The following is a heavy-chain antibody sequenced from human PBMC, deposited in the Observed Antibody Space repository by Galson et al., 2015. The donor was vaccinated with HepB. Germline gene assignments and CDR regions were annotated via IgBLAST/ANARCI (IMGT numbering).Heavy chain of an antibody. CDR1: GFTFGDFG. V-gene: IGHV3-49*03. J-gene: IGHJ5*02. Sequence: SLRLSCAGSGFTFGDFGMNWLRQAPGKGLEWVGINRSKTYGATTEYAASVKGRFTISRDDSKTIAYLQMNSLNTEDTAIYYCSRYRHTINWPKSHWFDPWGQGTLVSVSS. CDR2: NRSKTYGATT. CDR3: SRYRHTINWPKSHWFDP. D-gene: IGHD1-1*01.